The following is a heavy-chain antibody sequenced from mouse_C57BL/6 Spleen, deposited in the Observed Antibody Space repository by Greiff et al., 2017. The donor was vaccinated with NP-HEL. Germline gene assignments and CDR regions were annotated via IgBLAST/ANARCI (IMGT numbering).Heavy chain of an antibody. CDR3: ARPITTVVASFDY. V-gene: IGHV1-7*01. D-gene: IGHD1-1*01. Sequence: QVQLQQSGAELAKPGASVKLSCKASGYTFTSYWMHWVKQRPGQGLEWIGYINPSSGYTKYNQKFKDKATLTADKSSSTAYMQLSSLTYEDSAVSYCARPITTVVASFDYWGQGTTLTVSS. J-gene: IGHJ2*01. CDR2: INPSSGYT. CDR1: GYTFTSYW.